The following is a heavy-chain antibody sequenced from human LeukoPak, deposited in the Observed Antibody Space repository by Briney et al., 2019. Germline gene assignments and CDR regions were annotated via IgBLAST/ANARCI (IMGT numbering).Heavy chain of an antibody. D-gene: IGHD3-3*01. Sequence: SETLSLTCTVSAGSISSSSYSWGWIRQPPGKGLEWIGEINHSGSTNYNPSLKSRVTISVDTSKNQFSLKLSSVTAADTAVYYCARHPYTISLDVWGKGTTVTISS. CDR2: INHSGST. CDR3: ARHPYTISLDV. J-gene: IGHJ6*04. CDR1: AGSISSSSYS. V-gene: IGHV4-39*01.